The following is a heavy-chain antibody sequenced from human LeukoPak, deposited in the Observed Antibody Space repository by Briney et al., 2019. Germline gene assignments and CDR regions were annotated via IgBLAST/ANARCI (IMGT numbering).Heavy chain of an antibody. J-gene: IGHJ5*02. CDR3: ARVMLRGRFDP. V-gene: IGHV4-38-2*02. CDR2: FYHSGTT. CDR1: GYSISSGYY. D-gene: IGHD3-16*01. Sequence: SETLSLTCTVSGYSISSGYYWGWIRQPPGKGLEWIGSFYHSGTTYYNPSLRSRVTISVDTSKNQFSLKLSSVTAGDTAVYYCARVMLRGRFDPWGQGTLVTVSS.